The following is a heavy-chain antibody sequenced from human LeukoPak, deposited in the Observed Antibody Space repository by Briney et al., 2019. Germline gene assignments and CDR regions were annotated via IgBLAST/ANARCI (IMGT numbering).Heavy chain of an antibody. CDR3: AKPAKTDYADF. D-gene: IGHD1-14*01. CDR2: ISGSGANT. Sequence: GGSLRLSCAGSGFTFSNYAMNWVRHAPGKGLEWVSAISGSGANTYYADSVKGRFTISRDNSKSTLYLQMNSLRAEDTALYYCAKPAKTDYADFWGQGTLVTVSS. J-gene: IGHJ4*02. CDR1: GFTFSNYA. V-gene: IGHV3-23*01.